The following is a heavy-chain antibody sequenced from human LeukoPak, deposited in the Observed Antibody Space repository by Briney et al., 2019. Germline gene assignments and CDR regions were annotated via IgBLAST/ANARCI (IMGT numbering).Heavy chain of an antibody. CDR2: VYRSGSI. CDR3: ARVGPYKITMVRGIMGYFDS. D-gene: IGHD3-10*01. CDR1: GGSINSHY. J-gene: IGHJ4*02. V-gene: IGHV4-4*07. Sequence: SETLSLTCTVSGGSINSHYWSWIRQSAEKGLEYIGRVYRSGSINDNPSLKGRVAMSIDTSNNQFSLKLSSVTAADTAVYYCARVGPYKITMVRGIMGYFDSWGQENLVTVSS.